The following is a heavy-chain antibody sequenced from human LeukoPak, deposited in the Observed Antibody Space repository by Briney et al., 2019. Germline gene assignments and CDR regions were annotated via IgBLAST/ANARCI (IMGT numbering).Heavy chain of an antibody. Sequence: GGSLRLSCAASGFTFSSEWMHWVRQAPGRGLVWISHIDGNGRTTNYGDSVRGRFTVSRDNAKNTLYLQMNSLRAEDTAVYYCAKGPAPYCSGGSCYSPHWYFDLWGRGTLVTVSS. CDR3: AKGPAPYCSGGSCYSPHWYFDL. V-gene: IGHV3-74*01. J-gene: IGHJ2*01. D-gene: IGHD2-15*01. CDR2: IDGNGRTT. CDR1: GFTFSSEW.